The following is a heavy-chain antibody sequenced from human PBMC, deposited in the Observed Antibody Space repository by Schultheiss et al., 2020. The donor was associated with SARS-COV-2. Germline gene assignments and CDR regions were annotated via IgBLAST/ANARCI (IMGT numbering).Heavy chain of an antibody. J-gene: IGHJ4*02. CDR1: GYGFASYW. Sequence: GESLKIPCQGHGYGFASYWIGWVRQLPGKDLEWMGIIYPGNAETRYSPSFAGQVTISADKSISTAYLQWSSLKASDTAMYYRARHGVEAAPSNFDYWGQGTLVTVSS. CDR3: ARHGVEAAPSNFDY. CDR2: IYPGNAET. V-gene: IGHV5-51*01. D-gene: IGHD6-25*01.